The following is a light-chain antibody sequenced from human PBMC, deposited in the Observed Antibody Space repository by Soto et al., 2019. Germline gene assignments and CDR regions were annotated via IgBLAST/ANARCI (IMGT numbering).Light chain of an antibody. CDR2: DAS. Sequence: EIVMTQSPGTLSVSPGDRATLFCRASQSVRSSLAWYQQKPGQAPRLFIYDASTRATGIPARFSGSGSGTEFTLTISSLQSEDFAVYYCQQYNSWPETFGQGTKVEIK. J-gene: IGKJ1*01. CDR3: QQYNSWPET. CDR1: QSVRSS. V-gene: IGKV3-15*01.